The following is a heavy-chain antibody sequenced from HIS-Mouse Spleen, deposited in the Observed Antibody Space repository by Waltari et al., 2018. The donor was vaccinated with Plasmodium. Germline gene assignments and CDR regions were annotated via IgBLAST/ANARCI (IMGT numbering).Heavy chain of an antibody. CDR1: GFSLSTSGMC. V-gene: IGHV2-70*15. CDR2: IDWDDDK. Sequence: QVTLRESGPALVKPTQTLTLTCTFSGFSLSTSGMCVSWIRQPPGKALEWLARIDWDDDKYYSTARKTRLTISKDTSKNQVVLTMPNMDPVDTATYYCARTTYSSSSAKYYYYGMDVWGQGTTVTVSS. J-gene: IGHJ6*02. CDR3: ARTTYSSSSAKYYYYGMDV. D-gene: IGHD6-6*01.